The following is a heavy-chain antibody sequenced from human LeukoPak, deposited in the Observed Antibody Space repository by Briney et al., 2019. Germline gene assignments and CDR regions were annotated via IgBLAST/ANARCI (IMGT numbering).Heavy chain of an antibody. V-gene: IGHV4-4*07. D-gene: IGHD1-26*01. CDR1: GGSISSYY. CDR2: IYTSGST. Sequence: SETLSLTCTVYGGSISSYYWSWVRQPAGKGLEWIGGIYTSGSTNYTPSLKSRVPMSVDTSKNHFSLKLSSVTAAGTAVYYCARDVKWELVRWFDPWGQGTLVTVSS. J-gene: IGHJ5*02. CDR3: ARDVKWELVRWFDP.